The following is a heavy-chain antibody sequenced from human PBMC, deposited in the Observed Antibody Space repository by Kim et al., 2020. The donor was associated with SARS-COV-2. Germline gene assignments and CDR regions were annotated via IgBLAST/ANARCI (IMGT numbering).Heavy chain of an antibody. CDR1: GYTFTSYY. V-gene: IGHV1-46*01. D-gene: IGHD3-9*01. Sequence: ASVKVSCKASGYTFTSYYIHWVRQAPGQGLGWMGIITPTGGSTTYAQRFQGRVAMTRDTSTSTVYMELSSLRSEDTAVYYCARVLIAEGFDWLLEGLGGFDYWGQGTLVTVSS. CDR2: ITPTGGST. CDR3: ARVLIAEGFDWLLEGLGGFDY. J-gene: IGHJ4*02.